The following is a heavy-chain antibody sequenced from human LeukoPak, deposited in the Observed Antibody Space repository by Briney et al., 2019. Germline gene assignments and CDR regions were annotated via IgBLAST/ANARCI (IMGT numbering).Heavy chain of an antibody. CDR1: GGSISSSPYW. D-gene: IGHD3/OR15-3a*01. CDR3: ARRAYGTGFDY. J-gene: IGHJ4*02. V-gene: IGHV4-39*01. Sequence: SETLSLTCTVSGGSISSSPYWWSWIRQPPGKGLEWIGTIYFSGSTFYHPSPEGRVSISADRSKNQFSLKLASVTAADTAVYYCARRAYGTGFDYWGQGTVVTVSS. CDR2: IYFSGST.